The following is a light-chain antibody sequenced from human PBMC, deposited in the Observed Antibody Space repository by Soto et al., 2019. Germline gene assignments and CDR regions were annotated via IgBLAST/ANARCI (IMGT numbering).Light chain of an antibody. CDR1: SSDVGSYNL. Sequence: QPASVSGSPGQSITISCTGTSSDVGSYNLVSWYQQHPGKAPKLMIYEGSKRPSGVSNRFSGSKSGNTASLTISGLQAEDEADYYCCSYAGSSTHVVFGGGTKLTVL. J-gene: IGLJ2*01. V-gene: IGLV2-23*01. CDR3: CSYAGSSTHVV. CDR2: EGS.